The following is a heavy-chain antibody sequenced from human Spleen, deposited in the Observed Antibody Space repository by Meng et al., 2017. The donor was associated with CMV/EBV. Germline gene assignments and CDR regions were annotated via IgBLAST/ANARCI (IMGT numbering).Heavy chain of an antibody. V-gene: IGHV3-21*01. CDR3: ARAHTPDY. CDR2: ISSGSRYI. Sequence: LSISCADSGFIFNSYSMTWVRQAPGKGLEWVSSISSGSRYIYYGDSVKGRFTISRDNAKNSLYLQMNSLRAEDTAMYYCARAHTPDYWGQGTLVTVSS. J-gene: IGHJ4*02. D-gene: IGHD5-18*01. CDR1: GFIFNSYS.